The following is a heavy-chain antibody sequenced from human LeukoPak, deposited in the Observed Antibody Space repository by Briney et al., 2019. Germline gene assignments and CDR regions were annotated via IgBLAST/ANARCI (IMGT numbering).Heavy chain of an antibody. CDR2: IIPIFGTA. Sequence: SVKVSCKASGGTFSSYAISWVRHAPGQGLEWMGGIIPIFGTANYAQKFQGRVTITADESTSTAYMELSSLRAEDTAVYYCARDKAAAGTGFDYWGQGTLVTVSS. J-gene: IGHJ4*02. D-gene: IGHD6-13*01. V-gene: IGHV1-69*13. CDR3: ARDKAAAGTGFDY. CDR1: GGTFSSYA.